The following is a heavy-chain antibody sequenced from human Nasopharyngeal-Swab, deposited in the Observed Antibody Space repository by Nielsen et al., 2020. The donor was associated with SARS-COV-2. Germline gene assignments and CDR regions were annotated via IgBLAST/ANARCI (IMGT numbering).Heavy chain of an antibody. Sequence: WICQPPGKGLVWVSRINSDGSSTTYADSVKGRFTISRDNAKNTLYLQMNRLRAEDTAVYYCARDYYDYVWGSYRYLGYFDYWGQGTLVTVSS. V-gene: IGHV3-74*01. J-gene: IGHJ4*02. CDR2: INSDGSST. D-gene: IGHD3-16*02. CDR3: ARDYYDYVWGSYRYLGYFDY.